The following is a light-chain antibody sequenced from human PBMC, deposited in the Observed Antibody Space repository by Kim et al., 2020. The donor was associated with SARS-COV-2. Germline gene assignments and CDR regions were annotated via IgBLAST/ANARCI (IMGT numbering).Light chain of an antibody. CDR2: GAS. Sequence: PGEGATLACRASQSISSTYLAWYQQKPGQAPRLLIYGASSRATGIPDRFSGSGSETDFTLTISRLEPEDFAVYYCQQYGSSPLLTFGGGTKVDIK. J-gene: IGKJ4*01. V-gene: IGKV3-20*01. CDR3: QQYGSSPLLT. CDR1: QSISSTY.